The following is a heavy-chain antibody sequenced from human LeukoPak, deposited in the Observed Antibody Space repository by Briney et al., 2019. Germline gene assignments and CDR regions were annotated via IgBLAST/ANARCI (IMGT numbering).Heavy chain of an antibody. CDR2: ISPDSNYK. J-gene: IGHJ4*02. CDR1: GFTFSTYS. Sequence: GGSPRLSCAASGFTFSTYSMNWLRLAPGKGLEWASSISPDSNYKYYVDSVKGRFTISRDNAKSSLYLQMNSLRAEDTAVYYCVRGGYRGFDYEYWGQGTLVTVSS. V-gene: IGHV3-21*01. CDR3: VRGGYRGFDYEY. D-gene: IGHD5-12*01.